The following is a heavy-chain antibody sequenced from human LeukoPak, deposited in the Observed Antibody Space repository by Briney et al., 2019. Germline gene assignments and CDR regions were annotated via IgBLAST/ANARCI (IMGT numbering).Heavy chain of an antibody. J-gene: IGHJ4*02. CDR1: GYTFPKYD. CDR2: ISGYNCNT. V-gene: IGHV1-18*01. Sequence: ASVKVSCKASGYTFPKYDFSEVRQAPGRGLAWMGWISGYNCNTNYAQKLQDRVTMTMDTSTSTAYMELRSLGSDDTAVYCCARDYASGSWYSDYWGQGTLVTVSS. D-gene: IGHD3-10*01. CDR3: ARDYASGSWYSDY.